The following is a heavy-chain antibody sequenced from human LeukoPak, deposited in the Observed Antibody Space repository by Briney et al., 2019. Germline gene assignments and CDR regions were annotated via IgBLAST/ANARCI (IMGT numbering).Heavy chain of an antibody. J-gene: IGHJ3*02. V-gene: IGHV3-49*04. CDR2: IRSKAYGGTT. CDR3: TRFTVTTRRAFDI. Sequence: GGSLRLSCTASGFTSGDYAMSWVRQAPGKGLEWVGFIRSKAYGGTTEYAASVKGRFTISRDDSKSIAYLQMNSLKTEDTAVYYCTRFTVTTRRAFDIWGQGTMVTVSS. CDR1: GFTSGDYA. D-gene: IGHD4-11*01.